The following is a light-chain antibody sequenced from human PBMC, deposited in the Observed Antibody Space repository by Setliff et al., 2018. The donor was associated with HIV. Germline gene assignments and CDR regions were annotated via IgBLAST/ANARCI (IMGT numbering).Light chain of an antibody. V-gene: IGLV2-23*02. CDR2: EVD. J-gene: IGLJ2*01. CDR3: CSYGSGDIGV. Sequence: QSVLTQPASVSGPPGQSITISCTGSSSDVGNTLSVSWYQQNVGEVPKLLIYEVDRRPSGISHRFSGSKSGNTASLTISGLQVEDEADYYCCSYGSGDIGVFGGGTKVTVL. CDR1: SSDVGNTLS.